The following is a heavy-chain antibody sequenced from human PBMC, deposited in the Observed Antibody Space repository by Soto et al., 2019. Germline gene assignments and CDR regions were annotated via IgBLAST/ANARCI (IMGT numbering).Heavy chain of an antibody. CDR2: IHYSGTT. V-gene: IGHV4-59*01. CDR3: AAGEASSRNLAPYYLDF. J-gene: IGHJ4*02. D-gene: IGHD6-13*01. CDR1: GGSMRNYF. Sequence: SETLSLTCTVSGGSMRNYFWTWIRQPPGKGLEWIGYIHYSGTTSFFPSYNPSLRSRVTISEDTSKNQFSLKLLSVTTADTAVYFCAAGEASSRNLAPYYLDFWGQGTQVTVSS.